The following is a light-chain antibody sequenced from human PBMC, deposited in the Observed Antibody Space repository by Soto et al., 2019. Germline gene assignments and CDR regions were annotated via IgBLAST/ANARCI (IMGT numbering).Light chain of an antibody. CDR2: GAS. CDR1: QSVGNKQ. J-gene: IGKJ1*01. Sequence: DIVMAQSPATLSVSPGDRATLSCSASQSVGNKQLAWYQQKPGQAPRLLIYGASRRPTGIPDRFSGSGSGKDFTLTISRLEPEYFAVYYCQQFGSSPRTFGQGTKVDI. V-gene: IGKV3-20*01. CDR3: QQFGSSPRT.